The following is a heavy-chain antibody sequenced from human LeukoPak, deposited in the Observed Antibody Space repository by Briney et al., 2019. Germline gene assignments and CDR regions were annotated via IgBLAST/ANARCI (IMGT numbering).Heavy chain of an antibody. J-gene: IGHJ4*02. CDR3: ARPRGYCYGYDY. D-gene: IGHD5-18*01. Sequence: ASVKVSCKASGGTFSSYAISWVRQAPGQGLEWMGRIIPILGIANYAQKFQGRVTITADKSTSTAYMELSSLRSEDTAVYYCARPRGYCYGYDYWGQGTLVTVSS. CDR2: IIPILGIA. V-gene: IGHV1-69*04. CDR1: GGTFSSYA.